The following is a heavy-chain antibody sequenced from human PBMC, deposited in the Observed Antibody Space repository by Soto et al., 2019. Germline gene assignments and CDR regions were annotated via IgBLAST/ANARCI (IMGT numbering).Heavy chain of an antibody. Sequence: QVQLVQSGAEEKKPGASVKVSCKASGYTFTSYAMHWVRQAPGQRLEWMGWINAGNGNTKYSQKFQGRVTITRDTSASTAYMDLSSLRSEDTAVYYCARSSCYYVIEDYWGQGTLVTVSS. D-gene: IGHD3-22*01. V-gene: IGHV1-3*05. J-gene: IGHJ4*02. CDR1: GYTFTSYA. CDR2: INAGNGNT. CDR3: ARSSCYYVIEDY.